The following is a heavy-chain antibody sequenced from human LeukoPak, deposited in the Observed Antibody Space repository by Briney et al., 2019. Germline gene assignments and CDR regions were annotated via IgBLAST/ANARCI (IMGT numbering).Heavy chain of an antibody. CDR3: SRPWGY. CDR2: INSDGSST. D-gene: IGHD7-27*01. V-gene: IGHV3-74*01. J-gene: IGHJ4*02. Sequence: GGSLRLSCAASGFTFSSSWMPWVRQAPGKGLVWVSRINSDGSSTRYADSVKGRFTISRDNAKNTLYLQMNSLRAEDTAVYYCSRPWGYWGQGILVTVSS. CDR1: GFTFSSSW.